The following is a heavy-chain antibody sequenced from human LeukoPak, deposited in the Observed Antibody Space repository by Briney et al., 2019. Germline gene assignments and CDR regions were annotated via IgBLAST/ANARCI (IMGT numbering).Heavy chain of an antibody. CDR3: ARGATVTTLVDAFDI. Sequence: SETLSLTCAVYGGSSSGYYWSWIHQPPGKGLEWIGEINHSGSTNYNPSLKSRVTISVDTSKNQFSLKLSSVTAADTAVYYCARGATVTTLVDAFDIWGQGTMVTVSS. CDR1: GGSSSGYY. CDR2: INHSGST. J-gene: IGHJ3*02. V-gene: IGHV4-34*01. D-gene: IGHD4-17*01.